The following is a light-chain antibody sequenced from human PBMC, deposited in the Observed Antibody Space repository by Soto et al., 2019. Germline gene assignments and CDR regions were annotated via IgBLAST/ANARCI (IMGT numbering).Light chain of an antibody. CDR1: QSISSW. Sequence: DIQMTQSPSTLSASVGDRVTITCRASQSISSWLAWYQQKPGKAPKLLIYDASSLASGVPSRFSGSGSGTEFTLTISSLQPDDFATYYCQQYKRYSWTFGQGTKVEIK. J-gene: IGKJ1*01. CDR2: DAS. CDR3: QQYKRYSWT. V-gene: IGKV1-5*01.